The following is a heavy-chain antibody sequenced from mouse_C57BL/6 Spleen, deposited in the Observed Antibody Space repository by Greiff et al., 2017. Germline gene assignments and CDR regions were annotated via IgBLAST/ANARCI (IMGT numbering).Heavy chain of an antibody. CDR1: GYTFTSYW. CDR2: IDPSDSYT. CDR3: ARNVPWYFDV. J-gene: IGHJ1*03. Sequence: QVQLQQPGAELVKPGASVKLSCKASGYTFTSYWMQWVKQRPGQGLEWIGEIDPSDSYTNYNQKFKGKATLTVDTSSSTAYMQLSSLTSEDSAVYYCARNVPWYFDVWGTGTTVTVSS. V-gene: IGHV1-50*01.